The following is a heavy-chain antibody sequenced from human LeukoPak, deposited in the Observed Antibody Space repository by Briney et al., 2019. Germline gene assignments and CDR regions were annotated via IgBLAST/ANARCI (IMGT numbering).Heavy chain of an antibody. CDR3: ARLFDWLLYYFDY. V-gene: IGHV3-7*03. J-gene: IGHJ4*02. Sequence: GGSLRLSCAASGFTFSSYWMSWVRQAPGKGLEWVANIKQDGSEEYYVDSVKGRFTISRDNAKNSLYLQMNSLRAEDTAVYYCARLFDWLLYYFDYWGQGTLVTVSS. CDR2: IKQDGSEE. D-gene: IGHD3-9*01. CDR1: GFTFSSYW.